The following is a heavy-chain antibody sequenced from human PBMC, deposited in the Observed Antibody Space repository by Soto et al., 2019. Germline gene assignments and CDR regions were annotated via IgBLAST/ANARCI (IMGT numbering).Heavy chain of an antibody. V-gene: IGHV3-23*01. CDR3: AKGGIAAAGTGLLDY. CDR1: GFTFSSYA. Sequence: EVQLLESGGGLVQPGGSLRLSCAASGFTFSSYAMSWVRQAPGKGLEWVSAISGSGGSTYYADAVKGRFTISRDNAKNRLNLQRNSLRAEDRAVYYCAKGGIAAAGTGLLDYWGQGTLVTVSS. J-gene: IGHJ4*02. D-gene: IGHD6-13*01. CDR2: ISGSGGST.